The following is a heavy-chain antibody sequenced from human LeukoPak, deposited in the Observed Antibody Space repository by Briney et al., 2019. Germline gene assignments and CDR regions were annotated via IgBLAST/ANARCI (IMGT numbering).Heavy chain of an antibody. CDR2: IYYSGST. CDR1: GGSISSSSYY. D-gene: IGHD3-10*01. CDR3: ARHLVYGSGTQPYFDY. V-gene: IGHV4-39*01. J-gene: IGHJ4*02. Sequence: PSETLSLTCTVSGGSISSSSYYWGWIRQPPGKGLEWIGSIYYSGSTYYNPSLKSRVTISVDTSKNQFSLKLSSVTAADTAVYYCARHLVYGSGTQPYFDYWGQGTLVTVSS.